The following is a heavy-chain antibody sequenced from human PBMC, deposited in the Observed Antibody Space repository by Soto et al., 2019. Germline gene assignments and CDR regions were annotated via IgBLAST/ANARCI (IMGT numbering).Heavy chain of an antibody. D-gene: IGHD3-22*01. Sequence: SETLSLTCSVSGGSIXSGGYYWSWIRQHPGKGLEWIGYIYYSGSTYYNPSLKSRVTISVDTSKNQFSLKLSSVTAADTAVYYCARGNYDSSGRIDYWGQGTLVTVSS. V-gene: IGHV4-31*03. CDR3: ARGNYDSSGRIDY. CDR2: IYYSGST. CDR1: GGSIXSGGYY. J-gene: IGHJ4*02.